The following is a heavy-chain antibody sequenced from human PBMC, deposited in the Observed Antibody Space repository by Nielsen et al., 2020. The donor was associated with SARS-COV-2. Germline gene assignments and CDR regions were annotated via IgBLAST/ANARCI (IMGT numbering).Heavy chain of an antibody. V-gene: IGHV1-46*01. D-gene: IGHD2-15*01. Sequence: ASVKVSCKASGYTFTSYYIHWVRQAPGQGLEWMGIINPSDGGTSYPQKFQGRVTMTRDTSTSTVYMELSSLRSEDTAVYYCAREGLVVVVVAAPLDYWGQGTLVTVSS. CDR2: INPSDGGT. CDR1: GYTFTSYY. CDR3: AREGLVVVVVAAPLDY. J-gene: IGHJ4*02.